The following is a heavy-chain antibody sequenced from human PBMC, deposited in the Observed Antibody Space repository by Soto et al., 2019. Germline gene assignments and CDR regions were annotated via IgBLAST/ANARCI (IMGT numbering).Heavy chain of an antibody. CDR2: IWYDGSNK. V-gene: IGHV3-33*01. CDR1: GFTFSSYG. Sequence: GGSLRLSCAASGFTFSSYGMHWVRQAPGKGLEWVAVIWYDGSNKYYADSVKGRFTISRDNSKNTLYLQMNSLRAEDTAVYYCARSSIYPCSSTSCPDYFDYWGQGTLVTVSS. CDR3: ARSSIYPCSSTSCPDYFDY. D-gene: IGHD2-2*01. J-gene: IGHJ4*02.